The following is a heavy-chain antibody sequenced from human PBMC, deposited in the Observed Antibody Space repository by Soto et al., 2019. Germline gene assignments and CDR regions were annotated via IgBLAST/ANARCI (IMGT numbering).Heavy chain of an antibody. D-gene: IGHD2-2*01. Sequence: PPETLSLTCTVSGASLHIGGYYWAWIRQNPGKGLEWIGYIYYNGDTYSNPSLGSGVNISVDTSKNLFTLELTSVTTADTAVYYCAGDASNTANWFDPWGQGILVTVSS. CDR2: IYYNGDT. CDR1: GASLHIGGYY. J-gene: IGHJ5*02. CDR3: AGDASNTANWFDP. V-gene: IGHV4-31*03.